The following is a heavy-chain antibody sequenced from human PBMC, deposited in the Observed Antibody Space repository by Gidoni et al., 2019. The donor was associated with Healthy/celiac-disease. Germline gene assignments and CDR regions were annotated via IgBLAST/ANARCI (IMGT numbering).Heavy chain of an antibody. V-gene: IGHV3-30*18. CDR2: ISYDGSNK. Sequence: QVQLVESGGGVVQPGRSLRLSCAASGFTFSSYGMHWVRQAPGKGLEWVAVISYDGSNKYYADSVKGRFTISRDNSKNTLYLQMNSLRAEDTAVYYCAKDLLYYYDSSGCDYWGQGTLVTVSS. J-gene: IGHJ4*02. CDR3: AKDLLYYYDSSGCDY. D-gene: IGHD3-22*01. CDR1: GFTFSSYG.